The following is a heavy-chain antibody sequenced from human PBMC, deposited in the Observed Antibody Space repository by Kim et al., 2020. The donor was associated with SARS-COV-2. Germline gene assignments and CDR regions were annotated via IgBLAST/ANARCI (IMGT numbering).Heavy chain of an antibody. CDR3: ARGQGLITMIVVVDGAFDY. CDR2: IYYSGST. J-gene: IGHJ4*02. Sequence: SETLSLTCTVSGGSISSGGYYWSRLRQHPGKGLEWIGYIYYSGSTYYNPSLKSRVTISVDTSKNQFSLKLSSVTAADTAVYYCARGQGLITMIVVVDGAFDYWGQGTLVTVSS. V-gene: IGHV4-31*03. D-gene: IGHD3-22*01. CDR1: GGSISSGGYY.